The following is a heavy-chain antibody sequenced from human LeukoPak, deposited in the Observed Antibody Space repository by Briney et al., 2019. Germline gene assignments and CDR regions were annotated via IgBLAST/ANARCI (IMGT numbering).Heavy chain of an antibody. CDR3: TTGLGTMVRGVIINPYYYYYYMDV. Sequence: GGSLRLSCAASGFTFSNAWMSWVRQAPGKGLEWVGRIKSKTDGGTTDYAAPVKGRFTISRDDSKNTLYLQMNSLKTEDTAVYYCTTGLGTMVRGVIINPYYYYYYMDVWGKGTTVTISS. V-gene: IGHV3-15*01. D-gene: IGHD3-10*01. CDR1: GFTFSNAW. J-gene: IGHJ6*03. CDR2: IKSKTDGGTT.